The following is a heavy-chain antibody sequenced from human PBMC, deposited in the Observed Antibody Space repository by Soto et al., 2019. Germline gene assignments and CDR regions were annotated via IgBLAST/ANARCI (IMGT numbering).Heavy chain of an antibody. D-gene: IGHD2-2*01. CDR2: ISYDGSNK. V-gene: IGHV3-30*18. J-gene: IGHJ4*02. CDR3: AKDALNIVVLPSAPDY. CDR1: GFTFSSYG. Sequence: QVQLVESGGGVVQPGRSLRLSCAASGFTFSSYGMHWVRQAPGKGLEWVALISYDGSNKYYADSVKGRFTISRDISKNTLYLQMNSLRADDTAVYYCAKDALNIVVLPSAPDYWGQGTLVTVSS.